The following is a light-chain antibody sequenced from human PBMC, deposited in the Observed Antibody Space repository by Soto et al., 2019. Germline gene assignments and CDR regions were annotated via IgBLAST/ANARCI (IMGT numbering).Light chain of an antibody. J-gene: IGLJ2*01. V-gene: IGLV2-14*01. CDR2: DVS. Sequence: QSALTQPASVSGSPGQSITISCTGTSSDVGGYDYVSWYQQHPGKAPKLMIYDVSDRPSGVSNRFSGSKSGNTASLTISGLQAEDEADYYCRSYTSNSLEVFGGGTKVTVL. CDR1: SSDVGGYDY. CDR3: RSYTSNSLEV.